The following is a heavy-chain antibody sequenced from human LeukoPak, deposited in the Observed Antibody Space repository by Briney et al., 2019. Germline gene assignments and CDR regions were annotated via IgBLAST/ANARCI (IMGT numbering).Heavy chain of an antibody. D-gene: IGHD6-19*01. Sequence: SDTLSLTCTVSGDSISGFYWNWIRQPPGKGLEWIGHVYDSGSTTYNPSVKSRVIISQDTSKNEFSLKLKSVTAADTAVYYCARGHYSSGWYLDYWGQGALVSVSS. V-gene: IGHV4-59*07. CDR3: ARGHYSSGWYLDY. CDR1: GDSISGFY. J-gene: IGHJ4*02. CDR2: VYDSGST.